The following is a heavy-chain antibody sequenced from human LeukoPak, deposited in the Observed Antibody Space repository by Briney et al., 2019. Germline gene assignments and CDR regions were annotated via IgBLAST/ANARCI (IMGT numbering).Heavy chain of an antibody. V-gene: IGHV6-1*01. D-gene: IGHD3-22*01. CDR1: GDSVSSNSAA. J-gene: IGHJ3*02. CDR3: AREAYYYDSSGPHDAFDI. Sequence: SQTLSLTCAISGDSVSSNSAAWNWIRQSPSRGLEWLGRTYCRSKWYNDYAVSVKSRITINPDTSKNQFSLQLNSVTPEDTAVYYCAREAYYYDSSGPHDAFDIWGQGTMVTVSS. CDR2: TYCRSKWYN.